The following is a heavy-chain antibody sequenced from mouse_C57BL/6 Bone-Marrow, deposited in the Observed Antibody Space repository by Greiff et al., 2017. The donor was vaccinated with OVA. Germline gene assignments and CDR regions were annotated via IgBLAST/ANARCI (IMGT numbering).Heavy chain of an antibody. CDR3: VKYIITGVAPPYAMDY. Sequence: QVQLQQPGAELVRPGSSVKLSCKASGYTFTSYWMDWVKQRPGQGLEWIGNIYPSDSETHYNQKFKDKATLTVDKSSSTAYMQLSSLTSEDSAVYICVKYIITGVAPPYAMDYWGEGTSVTASS. V-gene: IGHV1-61*01. CDR1: GYTFTSYW. CDR2: IYPSDSET. J-gene: IGHJ4*01. D-gene: IGHD1-1*01.